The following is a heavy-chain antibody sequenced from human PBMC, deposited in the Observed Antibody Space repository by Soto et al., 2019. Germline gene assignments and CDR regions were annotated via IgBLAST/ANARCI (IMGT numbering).Heavy chain of an antibody. V-gene: IGHV4-30-4*01. CDR3: ACGPEGDLDY. Sequence: QVQLQESGPGLVKPSQTLSLTCTVSGGSISSGDYYWSWIRQPPGKALKWIGYIYYSGSTYYNPYQKSRVTISVTSSRNPYSLMLSSVSAAEPAVYCCACGPEGDLDYWGQGTLVTVSS. CDR2: IYYSGST. D-gene: IGHD2-2*01. CDR1: GGSISSGDYY. J-gene: IGHJ4*02.